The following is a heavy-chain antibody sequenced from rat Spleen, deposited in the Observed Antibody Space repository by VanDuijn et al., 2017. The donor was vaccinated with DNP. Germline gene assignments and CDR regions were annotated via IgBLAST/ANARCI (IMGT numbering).Heavy chain of an antibody. CDR1: GFSLTSYT. V-gene: IGHV2-6*01. Sequence: QVQLKESGPGLVQPSQTLSLTCTFSGFSLTSYTVGWVRQPPGKVLEWIAAISTGGSTYYNSALKSRLSISRDTSKSQVFLKMNSLQTEDTAIYYCTRDLNWGGFFDYWGQGVMVTVSS. CDR3: TRDLNWGGFFDY. CDR2: ISTGGST. J-gene: IGHJ2*01. D-gene: IGHD5-1*01.